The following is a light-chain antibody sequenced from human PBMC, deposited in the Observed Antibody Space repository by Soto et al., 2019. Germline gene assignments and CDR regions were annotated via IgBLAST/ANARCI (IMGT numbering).Light chain of an antibody. Sequence: DIQMTQSPSTLSASVGDRVSITCRASQNIRGWLAWYQQKPGKAPKLLIYDGSSLQSGVPSRFSGTESGAEFTLTIRGLQPDDFTTYYCQQYKDYPFTFGPGTKVETK. CDR3: QQYKDYPFT. J-gene: IGKJ3*01. CDR1: QNIRGW. CDR2: DGS. V-gene: IGKV1-5*01.